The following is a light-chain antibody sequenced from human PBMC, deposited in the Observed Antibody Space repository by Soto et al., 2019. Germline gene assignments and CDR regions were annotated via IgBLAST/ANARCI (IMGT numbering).Light chain of an antibody. CDR2: AAS. V-gene: IGKV1-39*01. Sequence: DIPMTQSPSSLSASVGDRVTITCRASQSIRSYLNWYQQKPGKAPKLLIYAASSLYSGVPSRFSGSGSGTEFTLTISSLQPEDFATYYCQQTYTTRVYTFGQGTKLEFK. J-gene: IGKJ2*01. CDR3: QQTYTTRVYT. CDR1: QSIRSY.